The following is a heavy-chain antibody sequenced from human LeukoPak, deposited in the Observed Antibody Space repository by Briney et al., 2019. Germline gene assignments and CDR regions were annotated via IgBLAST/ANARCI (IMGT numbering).Heavy chain of an antibody. CDR3: ARLGLHGSGTYYFFDY. D-gene: IGHD3-10*01. Sequence: ASVKVSCKASGQSLTGYFIHWVRQAPGQGLEWEGRIDPNTGDTIYAQNFQGRVTVTSATSISTAYMELSRLTSDDTAVYFCARLGLHGSGTYYFFDYWGQGTLVTVSS. J-gene: IGHJ4*02. CDR2: IDPNTGDT. V-gene: IGHV1-2*06. CDR1: GQSLTGYF.